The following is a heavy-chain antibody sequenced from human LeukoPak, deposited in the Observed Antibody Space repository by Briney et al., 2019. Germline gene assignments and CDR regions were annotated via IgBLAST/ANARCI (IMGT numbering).Heavy chain of an antibody. V-gene: IGHV3-7*01. J-gene: IGHJ3*01. CDR1: GFTLSSYL. CDR3: ARSNPNRNALDL. D-gene: IGHD1-14*01. CDR2: INKDGSEE. Sequence: GGSLRLSCAASGFTLSSYLMSWVRQAPGRGLEWVANINKDGSEETYLDSVKGRFTFSRDNAKNSLFLQMNSLRGDDTAVYYCARSNPNRNALDLWGQGTMVTISS.